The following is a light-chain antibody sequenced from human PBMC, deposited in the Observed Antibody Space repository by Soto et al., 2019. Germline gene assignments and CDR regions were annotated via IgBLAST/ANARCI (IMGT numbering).Light chain of an antibody. CDR3: SSYSISNNVL. CDR1: SDDVGGYKY. CDR2: DVS. Sequence: QSVLTQPASVSGSPGQSITISCTGTSDDVGGYKYVSWYQQHPGKAPKLMIYDVSNRPSGVSMRFSGSKSGNTASLTISGLQAEDEADYYCSSYSISNNVLFGGGTKLTVL. J-gene: IGLJ2*01. V-gene: IGLV2-14*03.